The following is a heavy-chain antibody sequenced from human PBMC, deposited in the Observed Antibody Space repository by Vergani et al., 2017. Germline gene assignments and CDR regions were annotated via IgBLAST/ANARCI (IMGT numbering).Heavy chain of an antibody. Sequence: VQLLESGGGLVQPGGSLRLSCAASGFTFSSYAMHWVRQAPGKGLEWVAVISYDGSNKYYADSVKGRFTISRDNSKNTLYLQMNSLRAEDTAVYYCAKDPRPGTTVTTGYFQHWGQGTLVTVSS. CDR3: AKDPRPGTTVTTGYFQH. D-gene: IGHD4-17*01. CDR1: GFTFSSYA. V-gene: IGHV3-30-3*01. J-gene: IGHJ1*01. CDR2: ISYDGSNK.